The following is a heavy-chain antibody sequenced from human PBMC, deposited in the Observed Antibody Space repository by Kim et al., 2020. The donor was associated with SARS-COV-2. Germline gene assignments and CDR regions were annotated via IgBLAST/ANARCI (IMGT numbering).Heavy chain of an antibody. D-gene: IGHD2-15*01. Sequence: VKGRFTIARDNSKNTLYLQMNSLRAEDTAVYYCAKDQSKLLLYYYYGMDVWGQGTTVTVSS. V-gene: IGHV3-30*02. CDR3: AKDQSKLLLYYYYGMDV. J-gene: IGHJ6*02.